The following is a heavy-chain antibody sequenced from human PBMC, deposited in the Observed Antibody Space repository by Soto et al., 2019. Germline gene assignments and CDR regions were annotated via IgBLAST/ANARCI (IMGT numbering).Heavy chain of an antibody. Sequence: PGESLKISCKGSGYSFVSYWIAWVRQMPGKGLEWMGSIYPGDSDTTYSPSIQGQVTISADKSSTTVYLQWNTLKASDTAMYYCSRTSCYGADYWGQGTRVTVSS. D-gene: IGHD2-2*01. CDR2: IYPGDSDT. J-gene: IGHJ4*02. CDR3: SRTSCYGADY. V-gene: IGHV5-51*03. CDR1: GYSFVSYW.